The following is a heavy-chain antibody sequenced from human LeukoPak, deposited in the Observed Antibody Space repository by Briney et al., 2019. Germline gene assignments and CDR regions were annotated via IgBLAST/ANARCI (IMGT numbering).Heavy chain of an antibody. CDR2: IFYTGST. CDR3: ATLTGGDDAFDI. Sequence: SETLPLTCTVSGGSIISYYWSWIRQPPGKGLEWIGYIFYTGSTNYNPSLKSRVTISVLTSKNRFSLKLSSVTAADTAVYYCATLTGGDDAFDIWGQGTMVTVSS. D-gene: IGHD4-23*01. J-gene: IGHJ3*02. CDR1: GGSIISYY. V-gene: IGHV4-59*01.